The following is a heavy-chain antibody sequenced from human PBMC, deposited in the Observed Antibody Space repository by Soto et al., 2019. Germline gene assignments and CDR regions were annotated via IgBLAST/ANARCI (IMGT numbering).Heavy chain of an antibody. J-gene: IGHJ3*02. CDR3: ARFGLVPDAVRAFYI. CDR2: IYPGDSDT. CDR1: GYSFTSYW. D-gene: IGHD1-26*01. Sequence: GESLKISCKGSGYSFTSYWIGWVRQMPGKGLEWMGIIYPGDSDTRYSPSFQGQVTISADKSISTAYLQWSSLKASDTAMYYCARFGLVPDAVRAFYIWGQGTLVTVSS. V-gene: IGHV5-51*01.